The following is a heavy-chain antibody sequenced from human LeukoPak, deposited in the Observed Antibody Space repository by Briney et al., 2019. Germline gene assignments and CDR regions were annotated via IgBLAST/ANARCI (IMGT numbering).Heavy chain of an antibody. D-gene: IGHD5-24*01. CDR3: AGRPPYDSTDGYKLTNY. Sequence: GESLNIYRQCSGDRFTSYWIGWVRQMPGKGLEWMGIIYPGDSDTRYSPSFQGQVTISADKSISTAYLQWSSLKASDTAMYFCAGRPPYDSTDGYKLTNYYGERTLVTVSS. J-gene: IGHJ4*02. V-gene: IGHV5-51*01. CDR1: GDRFTSYW. CDR2: IYPGDSDT.